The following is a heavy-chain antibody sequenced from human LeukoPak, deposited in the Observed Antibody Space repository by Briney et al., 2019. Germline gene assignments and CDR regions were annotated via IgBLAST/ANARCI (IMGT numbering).Heavy chain of an antibody. Sequence: GGSLRLYCAASGFTVSSNYMSWVRQAPGKGLEWVSVIYSGGSTYYADSVKGRFTISRDNSKNTLYLQMNSLRAEDTAVYYCARDQVVPAAHFDYWGQGTLVTVSS. J-gene: IGHJ4*02. CDR1: GFTVSSNY. V-gene: IGHV3-66*01. CDR2: IYSGGST. CDR3: ARDQVVPAAHFDY. D-gene: IGHD2-2*01.